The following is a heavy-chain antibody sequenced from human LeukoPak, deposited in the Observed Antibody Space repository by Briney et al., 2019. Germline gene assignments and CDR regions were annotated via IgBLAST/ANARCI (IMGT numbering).Heavy chain of an antibody. Sequence: SETLSLTCTVSGGSISPYYWSWIRQPPGKGLEWIGYIYYSGSTNYNPSLKSRVTISVDTSKNQFSLKLSSVTAADTAVYYCARSGGDILTGYFKSYYYYYYYMDVWGKGATVTISS. CDR2: IYYSGST. V-gene: IGHV4-59*01. CDR3: ARSGGDILTGYFKSYYYYYYYMDV. J-gene: IGHJ6*03. D-gene: IGHD3-9*01. CDR1: GGSISPYY.